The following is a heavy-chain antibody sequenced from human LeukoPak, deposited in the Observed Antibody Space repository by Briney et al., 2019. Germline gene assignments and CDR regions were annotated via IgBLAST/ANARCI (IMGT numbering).Heavy chain of an antibody. CDR1: GYTFTGYF. CDR2: INPNSGVT. J-gene: IGHJ4*02. Sequence: GASVKVSCKASGYTFTGYFMHWVRQAPGQGLEWMGRINPNSGVTNYAQKFQGRVTMTRDTSINTAYMELSRLRSDDTAVYYCARDTTGSLGRYWGQGTLVTVSS. V-gene: IGHV1-2*06. D-gene: IGHD1-26*01. CDR3: ARDTTGSLGRY.